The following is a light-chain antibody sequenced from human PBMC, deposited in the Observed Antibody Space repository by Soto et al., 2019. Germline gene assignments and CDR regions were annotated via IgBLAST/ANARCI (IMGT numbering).Light chain of an antibody. CDR3: KSYDGSKTYV. CDR2: EVV. V-gene: IGLV2-8*01. J-gene: IGLJ1*01. Sequence: QSALTQPPSASGSPGQSVTISCTGTKNDIGVYDFVSWYQHHPGKAPRLIIYEVVQRPSGVPDRFSGSKSGNTASLTVSGLQAADEDDYCCKSYDGSKTYVFGSGT. CDR1: KNDIGVYDF.